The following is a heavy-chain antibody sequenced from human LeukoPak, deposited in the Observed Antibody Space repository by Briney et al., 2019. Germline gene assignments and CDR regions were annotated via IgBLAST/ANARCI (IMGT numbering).Heavy chain of an antibody. Sequence: GGSLRLSCAASGFTFSNYAMSWVRQAPGKGLEWVSRIRGSGDDTHYADSVRGRFTISRDNSKNTLYLQMNSLGAEDTAVYFCAKGGAYCSGGSCSNFDYWGQGTLVTVSS. D-gene: IGHD2-15*01. CDR2: IRGSGDDT. CDR1: GFTFSNYA. J-gene: IGHJ4*02. CDR3: AKGGAYCSGGSCSNFDY. V-gene: IGHV3-23*01.